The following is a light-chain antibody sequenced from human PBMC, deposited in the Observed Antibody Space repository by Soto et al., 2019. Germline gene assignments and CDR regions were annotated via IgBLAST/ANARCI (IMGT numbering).Light chain of an antibody. CDR1: QGISNY. J-gene: IGKJ3*01. CDR2: AAS. V-gene: IGKV1-27*01. CDR3: QNYNSAPFT. Sequence: DIQMTQSPSSPSASFGDRVTITCRASQGISNYLAWYQQRPGKVPQLLIYAASTLLSGVPSRFSGSGSGTDFTLTINGLQPEDVATYYCQNYNSAPFTFGPGTKVDIK.